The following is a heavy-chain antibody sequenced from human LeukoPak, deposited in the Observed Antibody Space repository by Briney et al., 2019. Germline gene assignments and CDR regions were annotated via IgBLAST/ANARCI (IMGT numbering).Heavy chain of an antibody. V-gene: IGHV1-2*02. D-gene: IGHD3-22*01. CDR1: GYTFTGYY. CDR3: ERDVYYGSSGYYTGYFDY. CDR2: SNPNSGGT. J-gene: IGHJ4*02. Sequence: GPSVKVSCKASGYTFTGYYMHCVPQAPGEGLEWMGWSNPNSGGTNYAQKFQGSVTMTKDTSIIRADMELSRLRSYDTSAIYCERDVYYGSSGYYTGYFDYWGQGTLVTVSS.